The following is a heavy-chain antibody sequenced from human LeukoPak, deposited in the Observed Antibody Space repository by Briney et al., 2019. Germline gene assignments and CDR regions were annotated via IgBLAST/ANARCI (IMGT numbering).Heavy chain of an antibody. V-gene: IGHV4-38-2*02. D-gene: IGHD2-2*01. Sequence: SETLSLTRVVSGYSISSGYYWGWIRQPPGKGLEWIGSIYQSGSTYYNPSLKSRVTISLDTSKNQFSLKLSSVTAADTAVYYCARDVDCSSTSCYVFAFDIWGQGTMVTVSS. J-gene: IGHJ3*02. CDR1: GYSISSGYY. CDR2: IYQSGST. CDR3: ARDVDCSSTSCYVFAFDI.